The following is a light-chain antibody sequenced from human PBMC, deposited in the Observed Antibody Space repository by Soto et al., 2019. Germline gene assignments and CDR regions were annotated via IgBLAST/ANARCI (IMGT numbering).Light chain of an antibody. CDR2: WAS. CDR1: QSVLYSFKNKNY. CDR3: QQYYTTPHT. Sequence: DIVMTQSPDSLAVSLGERATINCKSSQSVLYSFKNKNYLAWYQQRPGQPPKLLIYWASTRESGVPDRFSGSGSGTDFTLTISSLQAEDVAVYYCQQYYTTPHTFGQGTKLEIK. J-gene: IGKJ2*01. V-gene: IGKV4-1*01.